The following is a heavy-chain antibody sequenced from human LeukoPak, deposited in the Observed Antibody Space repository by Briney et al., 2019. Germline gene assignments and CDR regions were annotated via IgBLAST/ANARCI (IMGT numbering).Heavy chain of an antibody. J-gene: IGHJ4*01. CDR1: GFTFISYG. CDR3: ARELPREVTLDY. Sequence: GALRLSCAASGFTFISYGMQWVRQAPGKGLVWVSRINTDGSDISYADSVKGRFTVSRDNAKNTLYLQMNSLRADDTAVYYCARELPREVTLDYWGQGTLVTVSS. CDR2: INTDGSDI. D-gene: IGHD2-21*02. V-gene: IGHV3-74*01.